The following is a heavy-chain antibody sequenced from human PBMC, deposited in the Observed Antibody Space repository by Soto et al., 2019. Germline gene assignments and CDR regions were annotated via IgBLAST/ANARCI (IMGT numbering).Heavy chain of an antibody. CDR3: AKERVGVLGSSGAWLSVHYYSYGMDV. V-gene: IGHV3-23*01. D-gene: IGHD3-22*01. J-gene: IGHJ6*02. Sequence: HPGGSLRLSCAASGFTFSSYAMSWFRQAPGKGLEWVSAISCSGGSTYYADSVKGRFTISRDNSKNTLYLQMNSLRAEDTAVYYCAKERVGVLGSSGAWLSVHYYSYGMDVWGQGTTVTVS. CDR1: GFTFSSYA. CDR2: ISCSGGST.